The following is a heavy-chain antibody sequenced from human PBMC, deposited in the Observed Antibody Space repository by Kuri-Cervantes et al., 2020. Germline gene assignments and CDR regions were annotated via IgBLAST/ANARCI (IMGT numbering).Heavy chain of an antibody. CDR1: GFTFSSYG. J-gene: IGHJ6*02. D-gene: IGHD6-13*01. V-gene: IGHV3-30*18. CDR3: AKDHGYSSSYHYYYGMDV. CDR2: TSYDGSNK. Sequence: GESLKISCAASGFTFSSYGMHWVRQAPGKGLEWVAVTSYDGSNKYYADSVKGRFTISRDNSKNTLYLQMNSLRAEDTAVYYCAKDHGYSSSYHYYYGMDVWGQGTTVTVSS.